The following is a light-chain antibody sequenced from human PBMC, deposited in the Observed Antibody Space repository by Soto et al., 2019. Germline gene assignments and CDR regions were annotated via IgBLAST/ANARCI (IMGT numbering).Light chain of an antibody. CDR1: QGITNY. V-gene: IGKV1-27*01. Sequence: DIRMTQSPSSLSASVGDRVTITCRASQGITNYLAWYQQKPGKVPKLLIYAASTLQSGVPSRFSASRSGTDFTLTISSLQPEDVATYYCQRYKSAPTFGPGTKVVIK. CDR2: AAS. CDR3: QRYKSAPT. J-gene: IGKJ3*01.